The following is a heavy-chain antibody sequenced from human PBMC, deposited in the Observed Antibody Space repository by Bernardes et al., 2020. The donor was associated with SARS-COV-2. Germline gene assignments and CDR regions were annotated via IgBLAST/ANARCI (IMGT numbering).Heavy chain of an antibody. CDR1: GFSFNNYG. Sequence: SLRLSCATSGFSFNNYGLHWVRQAPGKGPEWVAVISYEGSIKYYADSVGGRFTISRDSSRNTLFLDMKSLRAEDTAVYYCAKDRSIFWFGEGKNPFHPWGQGTLVTVSS. CDR3: AKDRSIFWFGEGKNPFHP. CDR2: ISYEGSIK. J-gene: IGHJ5*02. D-gene: IGHD3-10*01. V-gene: IGHV3-30*18.